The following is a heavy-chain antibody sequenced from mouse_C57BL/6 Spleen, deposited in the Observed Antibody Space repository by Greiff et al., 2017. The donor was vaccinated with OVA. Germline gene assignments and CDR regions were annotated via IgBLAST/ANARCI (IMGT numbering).Heavy chain of an antibody. CDR1: GYAFSSYW. J-gene: IGHJ3*01. V-gene: IGHV1-80*01. D-gene: IGHD4-1*01. CDR2: IYPGDGDT. Sequence: VKLLESGAELVKPGASVKISCKASGYAFSSYWMNWVKQRPGKGLEWIGQIYPGDGDTNYNGKFKGKATLTADTSSSTAYMQLSSLTSEDAAVYFCAPGTWFAYWGQGTLVTVSA. CDR3: APGTWFAY.